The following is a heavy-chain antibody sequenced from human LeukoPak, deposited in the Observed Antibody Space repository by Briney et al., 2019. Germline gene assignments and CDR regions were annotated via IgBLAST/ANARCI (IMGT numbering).Heavy chain of an antibody. V-gene: IGHV7-4-1*02. J-gene: IGHJ4*02. CDR2: INTNTGNP. Sequence: WASVKVSCKASGYTFTGYYMHWVRQAPGQGLEWMGWINTNTGNPTYAQGFTGRFVFSLDTSVSTAYLQISSLKAEDTAVYYCARVHDFWSGSHFDYWGQGTLVTVSS. CDR3: ARVHDFWSGSHFDY. CDR1: GYTFTGYY. D-gene: IGHD3-3*01.